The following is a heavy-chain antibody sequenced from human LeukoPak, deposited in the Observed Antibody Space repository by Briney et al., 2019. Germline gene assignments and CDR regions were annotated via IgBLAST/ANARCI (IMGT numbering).Heavy chain of an antibody. CDR3: TTDPHKLRYFDIDAFDI. J-gene: IGHJ3*02. CDR1: GFTFSNAW. Sequence: GGSLRLSCAASGFTFSNAWMSWVRQAPGKGLEWVGRIKSKTDGGTTDYAAPVKGRFTISRDDSKNTLYLQMNSLKTEDTAVYYCTTDPHKLRYFDIDAFDIWGQGTMVTVSS. CDR2: IKSKTDGGTT. V-gene: IGHV3-15*01. D-gene: IGHD3-9*01.